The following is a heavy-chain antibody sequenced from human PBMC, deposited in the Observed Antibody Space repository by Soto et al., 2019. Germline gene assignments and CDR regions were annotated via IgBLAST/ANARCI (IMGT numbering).Heavy chain of an antibody. J-gene: IGHJ4*02. CDR1: GFTFITDD. Sequence: ASVKVSCKASGFTFITDDISWVRQAAGQGLEWMGWMNPNKGNAGFAQKYRGRINMTRTTSISTAYLELSSLRSDDSAVYFWARRKERSGRYYLDLWGQGTQVTVSS. CDR3: ARRKERSGRYYLDL. D-gene: IGHD6-25*01. CDR2: MNPNKGNA. V-gene: IGHV1-8*01.